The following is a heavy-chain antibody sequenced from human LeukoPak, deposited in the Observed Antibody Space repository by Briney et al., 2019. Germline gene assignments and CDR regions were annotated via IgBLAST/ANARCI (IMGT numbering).Heavy chain of an antibody. CDR1: GFTFSSYN. J-gene: IGHJ4*02. V-gene: IGHV3-21*01. Sequence: GGSLRLSCAASGFTFSSYNINWVRQAPGKGLEWVSSISSSSSYIYFADSVKGRFTISRDNAKNSLYLQMNSLRAEDTAVYYCARSYGGGFYFGYWGQGTLVTVSS. CDR2: ISSSSSYI. CDR3: ARSYGGGFYFGY. D-gene: IGHD4-23*01.